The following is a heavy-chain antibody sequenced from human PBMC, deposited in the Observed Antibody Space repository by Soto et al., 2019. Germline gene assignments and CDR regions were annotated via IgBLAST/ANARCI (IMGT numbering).Heavy chain of an antibody. CDR2: ISWNSGSI. D-gene: IGHD2-15*01. CDR3: AKDITRVVVAVFDY. V-gene: IGHV3-9*01. J-gene: IGHJ4*02. Sequence: GGSLRLSCAASGFTFDDYAMHWVRQAPGKGLEWVSGISWNSGSIGYADSVKGRFTISRDNAKNSLYLQMNSLRAEDTALYYCAKDITRVVVAVFDYWGQGTLVTVSS. CDR1: GFTFDDYA.